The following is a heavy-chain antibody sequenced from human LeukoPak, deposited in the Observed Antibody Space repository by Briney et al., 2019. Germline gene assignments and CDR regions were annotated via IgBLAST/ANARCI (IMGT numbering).Heavy chain of an antibody. V-gene: IGHV3-23*01. CDR1: GFTFSSYA. CDR2: ISGSGGST. Sequence: GGSLRPSCAASGFTFSSYALSWVRQAPGKGLECVSAISGSGGSTYSADSLKGRFTISRDNSKNTLYLQINSLRTDDTAVFYCARGGPGSAFDNWGQGTLVTVSS. CDR3: ARGGPGSAFDN. D-gene: IGHD3-10*01. J-gene: IGHJ4*02.